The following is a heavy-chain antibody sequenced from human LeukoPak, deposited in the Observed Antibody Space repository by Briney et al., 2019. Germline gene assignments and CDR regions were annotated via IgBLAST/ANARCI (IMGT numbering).Heavy chain of an antibody. V-gene: IGHV4-61*01. CDR1: GDSVSRDTFY. J-gene: IGHJ4*02. CDR2: IYYTGST. D-gene: IGHD5-18*01. CDR3: ARLDNAGYSYASFDY. Sequence: SETLSLTCSVSGDSVSRDTFYWSWIRQPPGKGLEWIAYIYYTGSTKYSPSLKSRVTISIDTSKNQFSLKVNSVTAADTAVYYCARLDNAGYSYASFDYWGQGTLVTVSS.